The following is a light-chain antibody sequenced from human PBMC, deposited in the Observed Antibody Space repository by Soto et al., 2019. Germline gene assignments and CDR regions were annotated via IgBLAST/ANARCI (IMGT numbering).Light chain of an antibody. CDR2: DAF. Sequence: DIQMTQSPSSLSASVGDRVTITCRASQSISSWLAWYQQKPGKAPKLLIYDAFSLGSGVPSRFSGSGSGTEFTLTISSLKPDDFATYYCQQYSNYPYTFGQGTKLEIK. V-gene: IGKV1-5*01. CDR3: QQYSNYPYT. CDR1: QSISSW. J-gene: IGKJ2*01.